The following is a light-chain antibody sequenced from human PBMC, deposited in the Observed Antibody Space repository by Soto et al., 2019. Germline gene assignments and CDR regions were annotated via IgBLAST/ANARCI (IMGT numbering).Light chain of an antibody. CDR1: SGHSSYA. J-gene: IGLJ3*02. CDR2: VNSDGSH. V-gene: IGLV4-69*01. CDR3: QTWGTGPWV. Sequence: QAVLTQSSSASASLGSSVKLTCTLSSGHSSYAIAWHQQQPEKGPRYLMKVNSDGSHSKGDGIPDRFSGSSSGAERYLTISSLQSEDEADYYCQTWGTGPWVFGGGTKLTVL.